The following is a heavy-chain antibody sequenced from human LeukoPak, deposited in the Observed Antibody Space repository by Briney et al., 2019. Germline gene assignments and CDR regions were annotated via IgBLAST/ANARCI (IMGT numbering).Heavy chain of an antibody. D-gene: IGHD1-7*01. J-gene: IGHJ4*02. CDR1: GYTFTGYH. CDR2: FNANSGAT. Sequence: GASVKVSCKASGYTFTGYHVHWVRQAPGQGLEWMGWFNANSGATKYAQKFQGRVTMTRDTSIGTDFMELTSLISDDTAIYYCARDPYDGNYFLDYWGQGTLVTVAS. V-gene: IGHV1-2*02. CDR3: ARDPYDGNYFLDY.